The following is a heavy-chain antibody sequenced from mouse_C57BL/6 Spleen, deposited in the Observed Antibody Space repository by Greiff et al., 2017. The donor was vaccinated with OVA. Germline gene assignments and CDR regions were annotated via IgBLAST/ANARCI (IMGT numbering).Heavy chain of an antibody. J-gene: IGHJ1*03. CDR2: INPGSGGT. CDR3: ARLGDYYGSSYGYFDV. D-gene: IGHD1-1*01. V-gene: IGHV1-54*01. CDR1: GYAFTNYL. Sequence: VQLVESGAELVRPGTSVKVSCKASGYAFTNYLIEWVKQRPGQGLEWIGVINPGSGGTNYNEKFKGKATLTADKSSSTAYMQLSSLTSEDSAVYFCARLGDYYGSSYGYFDVWGTGTTVTVSS.